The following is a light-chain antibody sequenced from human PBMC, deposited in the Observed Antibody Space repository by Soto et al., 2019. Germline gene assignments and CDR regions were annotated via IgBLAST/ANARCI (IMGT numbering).Light chain of an antibody. Sequence: QSALTQPASVSGSPGQSIAISCTGTSSDVGGYDYVSWYQQHPDKAPKLMIYAVTKRPSGVSNRFSGSKSGNTASLTISGLQPEDESDYYCSSHTSGSTRVFGSGTKLTVL. J-gene: IGLJ1*01. CDR2: AVT. CDR1: SSDVGGYDY. V-gene: IGLV2-14*01. CDR3: SSHTSGSTRV.